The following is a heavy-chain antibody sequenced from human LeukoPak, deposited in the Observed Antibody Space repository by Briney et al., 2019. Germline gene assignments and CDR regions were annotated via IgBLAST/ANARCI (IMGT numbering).Heavy chain of an antibody. J-gene: IGHJ4*02. Sequence: PSETLSHTCAVSGGSISSSNWWSCVRQPPRKGLEWIGEIYHSGSTNYNPSLKSRVTISVDKSKNQFSLKLSSVTAADTAVYYCASSGWYSNRDYWGQGTLVTVSS. CDR1: GGSISSSNW. V-gene: IGHV4-4*02. CDR2: IYHSGST. CDR3: ASSGWYSNRDY. D-gene: IGHD6-19*01.